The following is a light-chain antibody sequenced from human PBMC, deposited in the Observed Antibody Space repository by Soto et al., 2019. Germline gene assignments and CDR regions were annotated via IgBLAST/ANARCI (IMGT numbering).Light chain of an antibody. CDR3: QSYDSSLSGWV. V-gene: IGLV1-40*01. J-gene: IGLJ3*02. CDR1: SSNIGAGYD. Sequence: QPVLTQPPSVSGAPGQRVTISCTGSSSNIGAGYDVHWYQQLPGTAPKLLIYGNINRPSGVPDRFSGSKSGTSASLAITGLRAEDEADYYCQSYDSSLSGWVFGGGTKVTVL. CDR2: GNI.